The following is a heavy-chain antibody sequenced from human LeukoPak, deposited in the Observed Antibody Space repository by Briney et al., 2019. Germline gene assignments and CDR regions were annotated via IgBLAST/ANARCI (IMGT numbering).Heavy chain of an antibody. J-gene: IGHJ5*02. CDR1: EFTLDDYA. D-gene: IGHD4-23*01. Sequence: GGSLRLSFAALEFTLDDYAMHGFGRPPGKGLEWVSYISSSSSTIYYADSVKGRFTISRDNAKNSLYLQMNSLRDEDTAVYYCAGKFDPWGQGTLVTVSS. CDR2: ISSSSSTI. V-gene: IGHV3-48*02. CDR3: AGKFDP.